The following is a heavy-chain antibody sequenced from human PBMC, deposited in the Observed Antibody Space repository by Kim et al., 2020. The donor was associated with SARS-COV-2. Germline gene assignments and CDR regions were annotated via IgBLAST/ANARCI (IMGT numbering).Heavy chain of an antibody. CDR3: ARSYPLYSSSFDYYYYYGMDV. D-gene: IGHD6-6*01. Sequence: VKVSCKASGGTFSSYAISWVRQAPGQGLEWMGGIIPIFGTANYAQKFQGRVTITADESTSTAYMELSSLRSEDTAVYYCARSYPLYSSSFDYYYYYGMDVWGQGTTVTVSS. J-gene: IGHJ6*02. CDR1: GGTFSSYA. V-gene: IGHV1-69*13. CDR2: IIPIFGTA.